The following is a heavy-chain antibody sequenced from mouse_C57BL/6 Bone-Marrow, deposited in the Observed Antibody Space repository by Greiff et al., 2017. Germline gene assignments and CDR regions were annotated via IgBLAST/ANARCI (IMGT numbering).Heavy chain of an antibody. J-gene: IGHJ2*01. CDR3: AREEGLLRRGYFDY. D-gene: IGHD1-1*01. Sequence: QVQLQQSGAELVKPGASVKMSCKASGYTFTSYWITWVKQRPGQGLEWIGDIYPGSGSTNYNEKFKSKATLTVDTSSSTAYMQLSSLTSEDSAVYYCAREEGLLRRGYFDYWGQGTTLTVSS. CDR2: IYPGSGST. V-gene: IGHV1-55*01. CDR1: GYTFTSYW.